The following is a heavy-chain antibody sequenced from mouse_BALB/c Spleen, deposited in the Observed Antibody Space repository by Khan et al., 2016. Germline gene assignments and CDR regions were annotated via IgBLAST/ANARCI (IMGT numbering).Heavy chain of an antibody. Sequence: QIQLVQSGAELVKPGASVKLSCQASGYTFTNYDINWVRQRPEQGLEWIGWIFPGDGSTKYNEKFKGKATLTTDKSSSTAYMQLSRLKSEDSAVYFGARNDSGSSSWFAYWGQGTLVTVSA. CDR1: GYTFTNYD. CDR2: IFPGDGST. V-gene: IGHV1S56*01. J-gene: IGHJ3*01. CDR3: ARNDSGSSSWFAY. D-gene: IGHD1-1*01.